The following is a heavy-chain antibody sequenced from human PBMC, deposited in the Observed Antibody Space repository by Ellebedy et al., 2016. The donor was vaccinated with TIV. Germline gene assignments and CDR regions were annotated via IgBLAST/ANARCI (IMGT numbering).Heavy chain of an antibody. D-gene: IGHD5-12*01. CDR1: GFTFEDFA. J-gene: IGHJ3*02. CDR3: AKGLSGYVFDI. V-gene: IGHV3-9*01. CDR2: IGWNSGSL. Sequence: SLKISXAASGFTFEDFAMHWVRQAPGKGLEWVSGIGWNSGSLGYADSVRGRFTISRDNAKNSLYLQMNSLRAEDTAVYYCAKGLSGYVFDIWGQGTTVSVSS.